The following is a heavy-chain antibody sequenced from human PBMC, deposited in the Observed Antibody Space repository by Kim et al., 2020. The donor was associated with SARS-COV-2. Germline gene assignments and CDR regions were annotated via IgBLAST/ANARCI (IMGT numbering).Heavy chain of an antibody. Sequence: AQKCQGRVTMTRNTSISTAYMELSSLRSEDTAVYYCARDHYYGSGSEGYWGQGTLVTVSS. D-gene: IGHD3-10*01. CDR3: ARDHYYGSGSEGY. J-gene: IGHJ4*02. V-gene: IGHV1-8*01.